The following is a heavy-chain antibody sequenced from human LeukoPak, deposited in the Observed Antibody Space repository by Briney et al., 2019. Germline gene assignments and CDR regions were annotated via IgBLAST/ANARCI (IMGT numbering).Heavy chain of an antibody. CDR3: SRWSGYSYAFDY. J-gene: IGHJ4*02. V-gene: IGHV3-21*01. Sequence: GGSLRLSCAASGFTFSSYSMNWVRQAPGKGLEWVSFISTSSSYIYYADSMKGRFTISRDNAKKLLHLQMNSLRAEDTAVYYCSRWSGYSYAFDYWGQGTLVTVSS. CDR1: GFTFSSYS. CDR2: ISTSSSYI. D-gene: IGHD5-18*01.